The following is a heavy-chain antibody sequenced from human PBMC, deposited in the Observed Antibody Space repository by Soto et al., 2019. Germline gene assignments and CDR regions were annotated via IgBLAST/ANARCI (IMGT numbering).Heavy chain of an antibody. D-gene: IGHD6-19*01. CDR1: GVTLSSKT. CDR2: IMPLLGIV. J-gene: IGHJ3*02. CDR3: ATERVAGYNSGWTPPPDGVDI. V-gene: IGHV1-69*02. Sequence: QVQLVQSGAEVKKPGSSVRVSCRASGVTLSSKTISWVRQAPGQGPEWMGGIMPLLGIVNYAQTLQGRVTIIADKSTETADTVVRSLGSEDTAVYYCATERVAGYNSGWTPPPDGVDIWGQAKMVTGSS.